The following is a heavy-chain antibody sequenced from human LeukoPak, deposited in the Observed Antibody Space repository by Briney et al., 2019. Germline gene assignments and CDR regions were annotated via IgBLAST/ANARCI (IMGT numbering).Heavy chain of an antibody. Sequence: GGSLRLSCAASGFTFSGYGMHWVRQAPGKGLEWVAVISYDGSNKYYADSVKGRFTISRDNSKNTLYLQMNSLGAEDTAVYYCARDQILYSSGWYQYYFDYWGQGTLVTVSS. J-gene: IGHJ4*02. V-gene: IGHV3-30*03. CDR3: ARDQILYSSGWYQYYFDY. CDR1: GFTFSGYG. D-gene: IGHD6-19*01. CDR2: ISYDGSNK.